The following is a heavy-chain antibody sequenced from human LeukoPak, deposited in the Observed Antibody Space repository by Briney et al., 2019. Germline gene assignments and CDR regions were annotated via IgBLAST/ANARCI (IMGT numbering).Heavy chain of an antibody. V-gene: IGHV1-2*02. CDR1: GYTFTGYY. D-gene: IGHD3-10*01. Sequence: ASVKVSCKASGYTFTGYYMHWVRQAPGQGLEWMGWINPNSGGTNYAQKFQGRVTMTRDTSISTAYMELSRLRSDDTAVYYCARDLGYYYGSGSRSYYYYYYMDVWGKGTTVTISS. J-gene: IGHJ6*03. CDR2: INPNSGGT. CDR3: ARDLGYYYGSGSRSYYYYYYMDV.